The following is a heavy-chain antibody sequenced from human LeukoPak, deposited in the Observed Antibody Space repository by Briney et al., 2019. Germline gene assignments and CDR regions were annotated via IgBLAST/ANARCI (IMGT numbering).Heavy chain of an antibody. V-gene: IGHV4-39*07. Sequence: SETLSLTCTVSGGSISSGGYYWSWIRQPPGKGLEWIGEINHSGSTNYNPSLKSRVTISVDTSKNQFSLRLSSVTAADTAVYYCAREYRYSGSYSRGCFDYWGQGTLVTVSS. J-gene: IGHJ4*02. CDR1: GGSISSGGYY. CDR3: AREYRYSGSYSRGCFDY. D-gene: IGHD1-26*01. CDR2: INHSGST.